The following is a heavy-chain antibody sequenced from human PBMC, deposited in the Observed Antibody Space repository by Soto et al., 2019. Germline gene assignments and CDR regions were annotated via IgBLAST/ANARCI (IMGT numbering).Heavy chain of an antibody. CDR1: GFTFSSYS. CDR3: ARDLRMVYAIDFDY. V-gene: IGHV3-48*02. J-gene: IGHJ4*02. CDR2: ISSSGSTI. D-gene: IGHD2-8*01. Sequence: EVQLVESGGGLVQPGGSLRLSCAASGFTFSSYSMNWVRQAPGKGLEWVSYISSSGSTIYYADSVKGRFTISRDNAKNSLYLQLNSLRDEDTAVYYCARDLRMVYAIDFDYWGQGTLVTVSS.